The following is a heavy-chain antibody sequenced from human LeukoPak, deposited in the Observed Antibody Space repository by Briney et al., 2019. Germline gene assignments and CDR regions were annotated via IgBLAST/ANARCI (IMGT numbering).Heavy chain of an antibody. D-gene: IGHD4-17*01. J-gene: IGHJ4*02. V-gene: IGHV3-30*18. Sequence: GGSLRLSCAASGFTFSSYGMHWVRQAPGKGLEWVAVISYDGSNKYYADSVKGRFTISRDNSKNTLYLQMNSLRAEDTAGYYCAKAGDYVPYFDYWGQGTLVTVSS. CDR2: ISYDGSNK. CDR1: GFTFSSYG. CDR3: AKAGDYVPYFDY.